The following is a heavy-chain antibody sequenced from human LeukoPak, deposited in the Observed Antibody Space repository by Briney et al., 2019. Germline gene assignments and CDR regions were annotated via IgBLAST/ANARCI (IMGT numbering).Heavy chain of an antibody. CDR2: INPNSGGT. Sequence: RASVKVSCKASGYTFTGYYMHWVRQAPGQGLEWMGWINPNSGGTNYAQKFQGRVTMTRDTSTSTAYMELSSLRSDDTAFYYCARDTITVATPYFDYWGQGTLVTVPS. V-gene: IGHV1-2*02. CDR3: ARDTITVATPYFDY. D-gene: IGHD4-17*01. J-gene: IGHJ4*02. CDR1: GYTFTGYY.